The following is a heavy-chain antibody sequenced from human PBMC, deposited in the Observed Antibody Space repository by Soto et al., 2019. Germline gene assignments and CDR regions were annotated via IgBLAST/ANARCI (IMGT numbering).Heavy chain of an antibody. V-gene: IGHV3-74*01. D-gene: IGHD2-21*02. CDR3: ARGGDPDY. CDR2: LKTDGSHP. CDR1: GFTFDYYW. Sequence: EVQLEESGGGLVQPGGSLRLSCVASGFTFDYYWMHWVRQAPGEGLMWVSRLKTDGSHPAYADSVKGRFTISRDNAKNTLYLQMNNLRAEDTAVYYCARGGDPDYWGQGSLVTASS. J-gene: IGHJ4*02.